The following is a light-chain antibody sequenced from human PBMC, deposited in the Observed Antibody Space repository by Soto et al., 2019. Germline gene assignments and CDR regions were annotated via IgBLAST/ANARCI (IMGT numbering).Light chain of an antibody. CDR2: GAS. CDR3: QQYGASPIYT. CDR1: QSISNTF. V-gene: IGKV3-20*01. Sequence: EIVLTQSPGTLSLSPGERATLSCRASQSISNTFLAWHQQKPGQAPRLLIYGASSTATGTPDRFSGSGSGTDFTLSISRLEPEDFAVYYWQQYGASPIYTFGQGTKLEIK. J-gene: IGKJ2*01.